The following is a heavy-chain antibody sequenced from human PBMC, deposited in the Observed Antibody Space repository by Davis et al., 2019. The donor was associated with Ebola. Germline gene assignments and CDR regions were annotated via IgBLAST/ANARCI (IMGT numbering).Heavy chain of an antibody. CDR2: IYPGDSDT. Sequence: PGGSLRLSCKGSGYSFTSYWIGWVRQMPGKGLEWMGIIYPGDSDTRYSPSFQGQVTISADKSNSTAYLQWSSLKASDTAMYYCARPNGYDYGDYSWFDPWGQGTLVTVSS. CDR1: GYSFTSYW. V-gene: IGHV5-51*01. CDR3: ARPNGYDYGDYSWFDP. D-gene: IGHD4-17*01. J-gene: IGHJ5*02.